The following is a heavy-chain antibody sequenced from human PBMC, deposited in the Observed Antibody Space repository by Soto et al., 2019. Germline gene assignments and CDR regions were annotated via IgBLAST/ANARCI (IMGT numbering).Heavy chain of an antibody. CDR2: IYYSGST. D-gene: IGHD1-1*01. J-gene: IGHJ5*02. Sequence: SETLSLTCTVSGGSISSGDYYWSRIRQPPGKGLEWIGYIYYSGSTYYNPSLRSRVTISVDTSKNQFSLKLSSVTAADTAVYYCARTADDSYWFDPWGQGTLVTVS. CDR3: ARTADDSYWFDP. CDR1: GGSISSGDYY. V-gene: IGHV4-30-4*01.